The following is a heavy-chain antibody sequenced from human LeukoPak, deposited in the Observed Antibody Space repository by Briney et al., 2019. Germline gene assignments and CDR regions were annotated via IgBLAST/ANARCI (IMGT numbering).Heavy chain of an antibody. V-gene: IGHV3-48*03. CDR1: GFTFSSYE. J-gene: IGHJ4*02. D-gene: IGHD1-7*01. CDR3: ARIDQELVPDC. CDR2: ISSSGNTI. Sequence: GGSLRLSCAASGFTFSSYEMNWVRQAPGKGLEWVSYISSSGNTIYYADSEKGRFTISRDNAKNSLYLQMNSLRAEDTAVYYCARIDQELVPDCWGQGTLVTVSS.